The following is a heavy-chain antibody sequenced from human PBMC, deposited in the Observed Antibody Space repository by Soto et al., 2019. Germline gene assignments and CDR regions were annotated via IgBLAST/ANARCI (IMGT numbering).Heavy chain of an antibody. Sequence: QVQLQESGPGLVKPSQTLSLTCTLSGGSINSGDYYWNWIRQPPGKGLEWIGSISYSGATYYNPSLKSRVSMSVDTSKIQFSLKLTSVTATDTAVYYCAREGIDDGDPFFDYWGQGSLVTVSS. D-gene: IGHD4-17*01. V-gene: IGHV4-30-4*01. J-gene: IGHJ4*02. CDR2: ISYSGAT. CDR1: GGSINSGDYY. CDR3: AREGIDDGDPFFDY.